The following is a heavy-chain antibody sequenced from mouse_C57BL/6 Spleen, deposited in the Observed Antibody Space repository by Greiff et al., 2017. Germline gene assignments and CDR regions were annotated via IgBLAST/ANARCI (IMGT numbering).Heavy chain of an antibody. V-gene: IGHV1-15*01. Sequence: QVQLQQSGAELVRPGASVTLSCKASGYTFTDYEMHWVKQTPVHGLEWIGAIDPETGGTAYNQKFKGKAILTADKSSSTAYMELRSLTSEDSAVYYCTRWDGSRPYAMDYWGQGTSVTVSS. CDR3: TRWDGSRPYAMDY. CDR2: IDPETGGT. CDR1: GYTFTDYE. J-gene: IGHJ4*01. D-gene: IGHD1-1*01.